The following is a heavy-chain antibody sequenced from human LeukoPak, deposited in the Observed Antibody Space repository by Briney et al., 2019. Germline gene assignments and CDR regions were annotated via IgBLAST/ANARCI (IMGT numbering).Heavy chain of an antibody. CDR2: IYYSGST. D-gene: IGHD5-18*01. CDR1: GGSISSYY. Sequence: SETLSLTCTVSGGSISSYYWSWIRQPPGKGLEWIGYIYYSGSTNYNPSLKSRVTISVDTPKNQFSLKLSSVTAADTAVYYCAREAYSRGAFDIWGQGTMVTVSS. CDR3: AREAYSRGAFDI. J-gene: IGHJ3*02. V-gene: IGHV4-59*01.